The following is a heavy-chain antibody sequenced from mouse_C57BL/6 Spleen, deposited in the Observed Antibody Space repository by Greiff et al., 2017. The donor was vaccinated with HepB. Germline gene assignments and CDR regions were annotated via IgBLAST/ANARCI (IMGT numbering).Heavy chain of an antibody. J-gene: IGHJ4*01. V-gene: IGHV1-82*01. CDR3: ARSPIYYGNYGGAMDY. D-gene: IGHD2-1*01. Sequence: VQLQQSGPELVKPGASVKISCKASGYAFSSSWMNWVKQRPGKGLEWIGRIYPGDGDTNYNGKFKGKATLTADKSSSTAYRQLSSLTSEDSAVYFCARSPIYYGNYGGAMDYWGQGTSVTVSS. CDR1: GYAFSSSW. CDR2: IYPGDGDT.